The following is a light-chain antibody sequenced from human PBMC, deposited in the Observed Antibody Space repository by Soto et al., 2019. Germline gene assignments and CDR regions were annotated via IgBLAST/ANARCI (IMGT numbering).Light chain of an antibody. Sequence: SALTQPASVSGSPGQSITISCAGTSSDIGGYRHVSWYQQHPGKAPKLVIYDVTNRPSGVSNRFSGSKSGNTASLTISGLQTEDEADYYCSSYTSSSSRDVFGTGTKVTVL. CDR2: DVT. CDR1: SSDIGGYRH. V-gene: IGLV2-14*01. J-gene: IGLJ1*01. CDR3: SSYTSSSSRDV.